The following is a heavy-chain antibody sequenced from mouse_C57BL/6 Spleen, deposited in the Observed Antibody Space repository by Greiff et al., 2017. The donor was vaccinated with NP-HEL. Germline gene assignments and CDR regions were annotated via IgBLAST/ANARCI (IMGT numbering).Heavy chain of an antibody. CDR2: INPSNGGT. Sequence: QVQLKQPGTELVKPGASVKLSCKASGYTFTSYWMHWVKQRPGQGLEWIGNINPSNGGTNYNEKFKSKATLTVDKSSSTAYMQLSSLTSEDSAVYYCARRGGLRPPWYFDVWGTGTTVTVSS. CDR1: GYTFTSYW. J-gene: IGHJ1*03. CDR3: ARRGGLRPPWYFDV. V-gene: IGHV1-53*01. D-gene: IGHD2-4*01.